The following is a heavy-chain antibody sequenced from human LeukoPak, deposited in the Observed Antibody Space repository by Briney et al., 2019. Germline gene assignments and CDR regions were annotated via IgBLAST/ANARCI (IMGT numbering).Heavy chain of an antibody. CDR1: GGTFSSYA. Sequence: ASVKVSCKASGGTFSSYAISWVRQAPGQGLEWMGGITPIFGTANYAQKFQGRVTITADKSTSTAYMELSSLRSEDTAVYYCAREHCSGGSCSHGDWGQGTLVTVSS. J-gene: IGHJ4*02. D-gene: IGHD2-15*01. CDR2: ITPIFGTA. CDR3: AREHCSGGSCSHGD. V-gene: IGHV1-69*06.